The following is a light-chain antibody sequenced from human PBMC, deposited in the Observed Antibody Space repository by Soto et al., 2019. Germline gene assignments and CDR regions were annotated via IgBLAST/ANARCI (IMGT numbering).Light chain of an antibody. Sequence: PLSQSPSSLSASVGDRVPITCRASQGISSYLAWYQQKPGKAPKLLIYAASTLQSGVPSRFSGSGSGTEFTLTISSLQPEDFATYYCLQHNSYPLTFGGGTKVDIK. CDR3: LQHNSYPLT. V-gene: IGKV1-9*01. J-gene: IGKJ4*01. CDR1: QGISSY. CDR2: AAS.